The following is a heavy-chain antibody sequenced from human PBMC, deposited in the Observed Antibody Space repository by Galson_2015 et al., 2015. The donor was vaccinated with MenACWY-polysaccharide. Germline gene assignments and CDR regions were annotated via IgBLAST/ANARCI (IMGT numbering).Heavy chain of an antibody. CDR2: IYYSGST. CDR3: ARSGTSTSWLYYYYGMDV. CDR1: GGSLSGSY. Sequence: SEPLYLTCPVSGGSLSGSYWSWTRQPQGKGLEWIGYIYYSGSTNYNPSLKSRVTMSLDISNYQFSLMLSSVTAADTAVYYCARSGTSTSWLYYYYGMDVWGQGTTVTVSS. V-gene: IGHV4-59*01. D-gene: IGHD2-2*01. J-gene: IGHJ6*02.